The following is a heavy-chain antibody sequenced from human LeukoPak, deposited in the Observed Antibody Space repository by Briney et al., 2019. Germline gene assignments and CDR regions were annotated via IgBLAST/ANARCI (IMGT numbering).Heavy chain of an antibody. D-gene: IGHD3-22*01. V-gene: IGHV4-39*01. CDR1: GFTLSSYSMN. Sequence: PGGSLRPSCAASGFTLSSYSMNWVRQPPGKGLEWIGSIYYSGSTYYNPSLKSRVTISVDTSKNQFSLKLSSVTAADTAVYYCARSWQRSGYLNWFDPWGQGTLVTVSS. CDR2: IYYSGST. J-gene: IGHJ5*02. CDR3: ARSWQRSGYLNWFDP.